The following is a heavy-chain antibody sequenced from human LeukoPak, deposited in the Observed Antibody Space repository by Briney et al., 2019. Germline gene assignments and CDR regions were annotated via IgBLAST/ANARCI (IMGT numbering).Heavy chain of an antibody. CDR1: GGSISSGGYS. V-gene: IGHV4-30-2*01. Sequence: PSQTLSLTCAVSGGSISSGGYSWSWIRQPPGKGLEWIGYIYHSGSTYYNPSLKSRVTISVDTSKNQFSLKLSSVTAADTAVYYCARGVRRYSSGWYPGRYYFDYWGQGTLVTVSS. D-gene: IGHD6-19*01. CDR2: IYHSGST. J-gene: IGHJ4*02. CDR3: ARGVRRYSSGWYPGRYYFDY.